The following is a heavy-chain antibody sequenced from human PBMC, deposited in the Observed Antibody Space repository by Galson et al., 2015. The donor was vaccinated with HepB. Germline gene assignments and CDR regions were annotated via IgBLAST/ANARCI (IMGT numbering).Heavy chain of an antibody. CDR1: GYSFTSYG. Sequence: SVKVSRKASGYSFTSYGVSWVRLAPGLGLEWMGWISAYNGNTNYAQKLQGRVTLTTDTSTSTAYMELRSLTSDDTAVYYCARTLENLAFSTVTKDYWGQGTLVIVSS. J-gene: IGHJ4*02. V-gene: IGHV1-18*01. CDR2: ISAYNGNT. CDR3: ARTLENLAFSTVTKDY. D-gene: IGHD4-17*01.